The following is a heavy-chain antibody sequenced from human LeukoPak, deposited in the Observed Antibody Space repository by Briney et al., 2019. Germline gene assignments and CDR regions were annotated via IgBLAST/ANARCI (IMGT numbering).Heavy chain of an antibody. CDR2: ISAYNGNT. V-gene: IGHV1-18*01. Sequence: ASVKVSCKASGYTFTSYGISWVRQAPGQGPEWMGWISAYNGNTNYAQKLQGRVTMTTDTSTSTAYMELRSLRSDDTAVYYCARGRHDSSGYYPYYFDYWGQGTLVTVSS. D-gene: IGHD3-22*01. CDR3: ARGRHDSSGYYPYYFDY. CDR1: GYTFTSYG. J-gene: IGHJ4*02.